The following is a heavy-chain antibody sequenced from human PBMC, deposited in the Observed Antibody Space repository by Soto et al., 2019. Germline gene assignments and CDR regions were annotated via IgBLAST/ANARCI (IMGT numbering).Heavy chain of an antibody. Sequence: QVQLVQSGVEVKKPGASVKVSCKASGYTFNSYGISWVRQAPGQGLEWMGWISAYNGNTKYAQKLQGRVTMTTDTSTSTAYMELRSLRSDDTAVYYCPRAGPYSSWYVAEVDYWGQGTLVTVSS. J-gene: IGHJ4*02. CDR2: ISAYNGNT. CDR1: GYTFNSYG. V-gene: IGHV1-18*01. CDR3: PRAGPYSSWYVAEVDY. D-gene: IGHD6-13*01.